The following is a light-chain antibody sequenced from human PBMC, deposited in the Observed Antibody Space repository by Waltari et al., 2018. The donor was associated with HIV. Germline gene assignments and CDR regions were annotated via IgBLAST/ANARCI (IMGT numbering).Light chain of an antibody. CDR1: SGSVSTSYY. CDR3: VLFMGNGIWV. V-gene: IGLV8-61*01. CDR2: STN. J-gene: IGLJ3*02. Sequence: QTVVTQEPSFSVSPGGTVTLTCGLSSGSVSTSYYPSWDQQTPGQAPRTLIYSTNARSSGVPDRFSGSILGNKAALTIPGAQADDESDYYCVLFMGNGIWVFGGGTKLTVL.